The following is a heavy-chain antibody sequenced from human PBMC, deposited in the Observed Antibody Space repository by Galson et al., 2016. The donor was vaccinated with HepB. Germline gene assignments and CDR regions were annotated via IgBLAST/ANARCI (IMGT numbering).Heavy chain of an antibody. V-gene: IGHV4-38-2*02. CDR2: IFRSGTT. Sequence: SETLSLTCTVSGYSISSGYYWGWIRQPPGKGLEWIGSIFRSGTTFYKPSLKSRVTISVDTSKNQFSLKLSSVTAADTAVYYCARIREKGYGYLGPRMLFESWGQGTVVTVSS. J-gene: IGHJ3*02. CDR1: GYSISSGYY. CDR3: ARIREKGYGYLGPRMLFES. D-gene: IGHD5-18*01.